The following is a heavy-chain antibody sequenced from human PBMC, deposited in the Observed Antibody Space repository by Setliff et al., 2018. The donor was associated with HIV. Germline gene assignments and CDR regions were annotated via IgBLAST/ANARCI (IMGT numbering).Heavy chain of an antibody. J-gene: IGHJ4*02. Sequence: ASVKVSCKASGYAFSESGIHWMRQAPGQRLEWMGWISGDNSNRKYSEKLQGRVTITAETSATTTYADSVKGRFTISRDSAKNTLYLQMNSLRVEDTAVYYCAREGGYGDSYWGQGTLVTVSS. CDR3: NTLYLQMNSLRVEDTAVYYCAREGGYGDSY. V-gene: IGHV1-3*01. D-gene: IGHD4-17*01. CDR2: ISGDNSNR. CDR1: GYAFSESG.